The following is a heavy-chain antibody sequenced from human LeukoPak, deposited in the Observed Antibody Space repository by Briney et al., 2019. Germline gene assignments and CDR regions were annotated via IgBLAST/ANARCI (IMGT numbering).Heavy chain of an antibody. Sequence: GASVKVSCKASGYTFTSYGISWVRQAPGQGLEWMGWISAYNGNTNYAQKLQGRVTMTTDTSTSTAYMELRSLRSDDTAVYYCAKIGIDPIMITFGGREYYFDYWGQGTLVTVSS. D-gene: IGHD3-16*01. CDR1: GYTFTSYG. CDR2: ISAYNGNT. J-gene: IGHJ4*02. CDR3: AKIGIDPIMITFGGREYYFDY. V-gene: IGHV1-18*01.